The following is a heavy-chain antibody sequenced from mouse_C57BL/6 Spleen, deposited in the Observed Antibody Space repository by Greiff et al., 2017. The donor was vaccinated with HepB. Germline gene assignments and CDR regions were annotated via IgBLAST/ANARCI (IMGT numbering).Heavy chain of an antibody. V-gene: IGHV1-82*01. CDR3: ARYDYCSYCYFAY. Sequence: VQLQQSGPELVKPGASVKISCKASGFAFSSSWMNWVQQRPGKGLEWIGRINAGDGDTNYNGNFKGEDTLTADKSYSTVYLQLSSLTSEDSAVYFCARYDYCSYCYFAYWGQGTTVTVSS. D-gene: IGHD1-1*01. J-gene: IGHJ2*01. CDR2: INAGDGDT. CDR1: GFAFSSSW.